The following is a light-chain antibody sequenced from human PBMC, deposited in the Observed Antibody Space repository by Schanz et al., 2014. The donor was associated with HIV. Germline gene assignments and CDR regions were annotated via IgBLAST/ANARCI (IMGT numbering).Light chain of an antibody. J-gene: IGLJ2*01. V-gene: IGLV1-44*01. CDR3: SSYTSSSTVL. CDR1: SSNLGTNT. CDR2: SNN. Sequence: QSVLTQPLSASGTPGQRVNMSCSGSSSNLGTNTVNRYQQLPGTAPKLLIYSNNRRPSGVPDRFSGSKSGTSASLAISGLQSEDEADYYCSSYTSSSTVLFGGGTKVTVL.